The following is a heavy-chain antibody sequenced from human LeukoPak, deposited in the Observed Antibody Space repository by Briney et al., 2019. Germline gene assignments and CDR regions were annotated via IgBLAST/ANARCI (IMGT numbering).Heavy chain of an antibody. CDR2: IYSGGSI. CDR3: ARDRRKYSGSFQGVYFDY. D-gene: IGHD1-26*01. Sequence: GGSLRLSCAASGFTVSSNYMSWVRQAPGKGLEWVSVIYSGGSIYYADSVKGRFTISRDNSKNTLYLQMNSLRAEDTAVYYCARDRRKYSGSFQGVYFDYWGQGTLVTVSS. V-gene: IGHV3-66*01. CDR1: GFTVSSNY. J-gene: IGHJ4*02.